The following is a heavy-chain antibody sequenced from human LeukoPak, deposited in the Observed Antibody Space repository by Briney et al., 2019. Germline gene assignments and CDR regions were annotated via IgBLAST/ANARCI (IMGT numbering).Heavy chain of an antibody. Sequence: GGSLRLSCAASGFTVSSNYMSWVRQAPGKGLEWVSVIYSGGSTYYADSVKGRFTISRDNSKNTLYLQMNSPRAEDTAVYYCARGRMIVSDAFDIWGQGTMVTVSS. CDR1: GFTVSSNY. D-gene: IGHD3-22*01. CDR3: ARGRMIVSDAFDI. CDR2: IYSGGST. J-gene: IGHJ3*02. V-gene: IGHV3-66*02.